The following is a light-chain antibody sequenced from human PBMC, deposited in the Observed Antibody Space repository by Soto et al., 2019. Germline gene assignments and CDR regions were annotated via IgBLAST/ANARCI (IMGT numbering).Light chain of an antibody. CDR1: SSDVGGYNY. Sequence: QSALTQPRSVPGSPGQPVTISCTGTSSDVGGYNYVSWYQQHPGKAPKLMIYDVSKRPSGVPDRFSGSKSGNTASLTISGLQAEDEADYYCCSYAGSYTFWVFGGGTKLTVL. CDR3: CSYAGSYTFWV. CDR2: DVS. V-gene: IGLV2-11*01. J-gene: IGLJ3*02.